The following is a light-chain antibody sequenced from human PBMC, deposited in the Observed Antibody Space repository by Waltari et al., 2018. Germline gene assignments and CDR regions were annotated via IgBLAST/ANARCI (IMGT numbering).Light chain of an antibody. V-gene: IGLV1-51*01. Sequence: QSVLTQPPSVSAAPGQKVTISCSGSSSNLGDNYVSLYLQLPGTAPKLPIYDNNKRPSGIPDRLSGSKSGTSATLGITGLQTGDEADYYCGTWDNSLSVVVFGGGTKLTVL. CDR2: DNN. CDR1: SSNLGDNY. J-gene: IGLJ2*01. CDR3: GTWDNSLSVVV.